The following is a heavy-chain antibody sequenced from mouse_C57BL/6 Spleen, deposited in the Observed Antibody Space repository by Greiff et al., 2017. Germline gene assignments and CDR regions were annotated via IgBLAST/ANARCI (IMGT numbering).Heavy chain of an antibody. Sequence: QVQLQQSGAELARPGASVQMSCKASGYTFTSYTMHWVKQRPGQGLEWIGYINPSSGYTKYNQKFKDKATLTAEKSSSTAYMQLSSLTAEDSAVYYCASRSSGYAMDYWGQGTSVTVSS. D-gene: IGHD3-2*02. J-gene: IGHJ4*01. CDR3: ASRSSGYAMDY. CDR2: INPSSGYT. V-gene: IGHV1-4*01. CDR1: GYTFTSYT.